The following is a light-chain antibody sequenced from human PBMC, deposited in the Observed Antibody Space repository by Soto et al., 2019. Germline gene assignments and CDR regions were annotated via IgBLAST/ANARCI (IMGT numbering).Light chain of an antibody. J-gene: IGKJ3*01. V-gene: IGKV3-15*01. CDR1: QAVSSN. CDR3: QHYNNWPFT. Sequence: EIVMTQSPDTLSVSPGERATLSCRASQAVSSNLAWYQQKPGQAPRLLIYAASTRAAGIPDRFSGSGSGTGFTLTVTSLQSEDFAVYYCQHYNNWPFTFGPGTKVDI. CDR2: AAS.